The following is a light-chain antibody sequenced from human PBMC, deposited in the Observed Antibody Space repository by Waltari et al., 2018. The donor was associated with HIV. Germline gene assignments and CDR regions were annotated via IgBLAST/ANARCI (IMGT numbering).Light chain of an antibody. CDR2: GTK. CDR3: CSMVSSNTLV. CDR1: SLRTYY. V-gene: IGLV3-19*01. J-gene: IGLJ2*01. Sequence: SSELTQDPHVSVALGQTVNITCQGDSLRTYYATWYQQKTGQAAGLVFYGTKHRPSGIAGRFSRSTSRDTASLPITWAQAEDEADYYCCSMVSSNTLVFGGGTKLTVL.